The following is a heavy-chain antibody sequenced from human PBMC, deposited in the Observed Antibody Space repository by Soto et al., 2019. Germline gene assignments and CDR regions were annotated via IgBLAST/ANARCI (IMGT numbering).Heavy chain of an antibody. J-gene: IGHJ3*02. D-gene: IGHD1-26*01. CDR3: ARDHAGATDNAFDI. CDR2: IYYSGST. Sequence: PSETLSLTSTVSGGSITSGYYYCSWISQHPGKGLEWIGYIYYSGSTYYNPSLKSRVTISVDTSKNQFSLKLSSVTAADTAVYYCARDHAGATDNAFDIWGQGTMVTVSS. CDR1: GGSITSGYYY. V-gene: IGHV4-31*03.